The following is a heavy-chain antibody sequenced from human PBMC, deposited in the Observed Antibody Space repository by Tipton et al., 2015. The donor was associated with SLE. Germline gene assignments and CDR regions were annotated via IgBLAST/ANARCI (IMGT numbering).Heavy chain of an antibody. Sequence: TLSLTCAVSGYSISNDYYWGWIRQPPGKGLEWVGSIYHSGSTYQNPSLKSRVTISVDTSNNQFSLNLRSVTSADTAVYYCARISHDWSVYFDYCGQASLGTVS. V-gene: IGHV4-38-2*01. D-gene: IGHD3-9*01. CDR1: GYSISNDYY. CDR2: IYHSGST. CDR3: ARISHDWSVYFDY. J-gene: IGHJ4*02.